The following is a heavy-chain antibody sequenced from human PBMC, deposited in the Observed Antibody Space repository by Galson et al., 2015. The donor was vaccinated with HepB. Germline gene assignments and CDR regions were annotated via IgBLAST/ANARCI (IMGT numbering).Heavy chain of an antibody. CDR1: GGTFSSYA. D-gene: IGHD3-22*01. CDR3: ARGKDYYDSSGYFKGYFDL. V-gene: IGHV1-69*13. J-gene: IGHJ2*01. CDR2: IIPIFGTA. Sequence: SVKVSCKASGGTFSSYAISWVRQAPGQGLEWMGGIIPIFGTANYAQKFQGRVTITADESTSTAYMELSSLRSEDTAVYYCARGKDYYDSSGYFKGYFDLWGRGTLVTVSS.